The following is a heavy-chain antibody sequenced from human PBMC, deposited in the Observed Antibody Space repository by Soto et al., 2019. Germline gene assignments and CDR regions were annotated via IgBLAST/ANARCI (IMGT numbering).Heavy chain of an antibody. CDR3: AKSSGWYDGMDV. J-gene: IGHJ6*02. V-gene: IGHV3-9*01. CDR1: GFTFDDYA. CDR2: ISWSSGSI. D-gene: IGHD6-19*01. Sequence: SLRLSCAASGFTFDDYAMHWVRQAPGKGLEWVSGISWSSGSIGYADSVKGRFTISRDNAKNSLYLQMNSLRAEDTALYYCAKSSGWYDGMDVWGQGTTVTVSS.